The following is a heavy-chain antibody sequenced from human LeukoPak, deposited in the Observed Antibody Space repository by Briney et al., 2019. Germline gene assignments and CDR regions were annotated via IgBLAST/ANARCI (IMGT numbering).Heavy chain of an antibody. CDR2: VHHSGST. J-gene: IGHJ5*02. CDR1: GESFSGYY. CDR3: ARRREARYPNWFDP. D-gene: IGHD1-1*01. V-gene: IGHV4-34*01. Sequence: SETLSLTCAVYGESFSGYYWSWIRQPPGKRLGWIGEVHHSGSTNYNPSLKSRVTISADTFKNQFSLRLSSVTAADMAVYYCARRREARYPNWFDPWGQGTRVTVSS.